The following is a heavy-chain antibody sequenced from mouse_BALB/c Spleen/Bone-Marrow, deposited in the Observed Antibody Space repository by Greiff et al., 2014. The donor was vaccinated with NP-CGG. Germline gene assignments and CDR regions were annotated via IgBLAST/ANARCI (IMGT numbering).Heavy chain of an antibody. Sequence: EVQLQESGGDLVKPGGSLKLSCAASGFTFSSYGMSWVRQTPDKRLEWVATISSGGSYTYYPDSVKGRFTISRDNAKNTLYLQMSGLKSEDTAMYYCARQTYYDYDGYFDYWGQGTTLTVSS. D-gene: IGHD2-4*01. J-gene: IGHJ2*01. CDR2: ISSGGSYT. CDR3: ARQTYYDYDGYFDY. CDR1: GFTFSSYG. V-gene: IGHV5-6*01.